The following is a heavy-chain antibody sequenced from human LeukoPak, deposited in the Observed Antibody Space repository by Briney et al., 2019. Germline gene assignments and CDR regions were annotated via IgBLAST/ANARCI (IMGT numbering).Heavy chain of an antibody. J-gene: IGHJ4*02. CDR2: ISSSSSYI. D-gene: IGHD1-26*01. CDR3: ARDGVIVGATKVYYFDY. CDR1: GFTFSSYS. Sequence: KPGGSLRLSCAASGFTFSSYSMNWVRQAPGKGLEWVSSISSSSSYIYYADSVKGRFTISRDNAKISLYLQMNSLRAEDTAVYYCARDGVIVGATKVYYFDYWGQGTLVTVSS. V-gene: IGHV3-21*01.